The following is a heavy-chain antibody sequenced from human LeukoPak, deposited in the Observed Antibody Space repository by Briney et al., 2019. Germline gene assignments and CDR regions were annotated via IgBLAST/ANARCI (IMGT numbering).Heavy chain of an antibody. CDR1: GFAFSRYW. V-gene: IGHV3-7*02. Sequence: GGSLRLSCAASGFAFSRYWMSWVRQAPGKGLEWVANIKEDGTVKYYVESVKGRFTISRDNAKDSLYLQMNSLRAEDTAVYYCARGLLLVFDYWGQGTLVTASS. CDR3: ARGLLLVFDY. J-gene: IGHJ4*02. CDR2: IKEDGTVK.